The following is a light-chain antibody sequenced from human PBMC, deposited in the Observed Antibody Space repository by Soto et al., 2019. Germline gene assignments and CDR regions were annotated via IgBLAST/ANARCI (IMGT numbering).Light chain of an antibody. CDR3: QQYGTSPYT. Sequence: EIVLTQSPGTLSLSPGEIATLSCRASQSVSSSFLAWYQQKPGQAPRLLIYAASSRATGIQDRFSGSGSVTDFTLTISRLEPEDCVVYYCQQYGTSPYTVGHGTTLEIK. CDR1: QSVSSSF. CDR2: AAS. V-gene: IGKV3-20*01. J-gene: IGKJ2*01.